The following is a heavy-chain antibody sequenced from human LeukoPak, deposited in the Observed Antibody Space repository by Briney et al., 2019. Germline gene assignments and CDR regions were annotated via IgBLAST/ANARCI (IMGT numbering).Heavy chain of an antibody. Sequence: PGGSLRLSCAASGFTFSSYWMSWVRQAPGKGLEWVANIKQDGSEKYFVDSVKGRFTISRDNAKNSLYLQMNSLRAEDTAVYYCARGTVEMATIHFDYWGQGTLVTVSP. V-gene: IGHV3-7*03. CDR1: GFTFSSYW. CDR3: ARGTVEMATIHFDY. D-gene: IGHD5-24*01. CDR2: IKQDGSEK. J-gene: IGHJ4*02.